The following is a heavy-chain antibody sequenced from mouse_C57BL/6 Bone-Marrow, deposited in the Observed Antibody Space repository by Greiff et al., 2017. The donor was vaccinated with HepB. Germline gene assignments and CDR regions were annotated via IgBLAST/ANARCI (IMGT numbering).Heavy chain of an antibody. CDR2: ISSGGSYT. J-gene: IGHJ2*01. CDR1: GFTFSSYG. V-gene: IGHV5-6*01. D-gene: IGHD1-1*02. Sequence: EVQGVESGGDLVKPGGSLKLSCAASGFTFSSYGMSWVRQTPDKRLEWVATISSGGSYTYYPDSVKGRFTISRDNAKNTLYLQMSSVKSEDTARYYCAGGVEFDYWGQGTTLTVSS. CDR3: AGGVEFDY.